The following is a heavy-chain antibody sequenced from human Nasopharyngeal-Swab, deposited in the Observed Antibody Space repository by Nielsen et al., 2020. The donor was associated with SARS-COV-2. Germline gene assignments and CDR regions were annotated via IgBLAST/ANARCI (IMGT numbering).Heavy chain of an antibody. CDR2: TYYRSKWYN. Sequence: WIRQSPSRGLVWLGRTYYRSKWYNDYAVSVKSRITINPDTSKNQFSLQLNSVTPEDTAVYYCARDEDNSSSWGDDAFDIWGQGTMVTVSS. D-gene: IGHD6-13*01. V-gene: IGHV6-1*01. CDR3: ARDEDNSSSWGDDAFDI. J-gene: IGHJ3*02.